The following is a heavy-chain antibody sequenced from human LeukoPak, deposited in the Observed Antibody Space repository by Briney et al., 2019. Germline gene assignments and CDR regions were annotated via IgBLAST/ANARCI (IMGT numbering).Heavy chain of an antibody. V-gene: IGHV7-4-1*02. CDR2: IDTYTGIP. CDR1: GYSFTTHG. Sequence: ASVKVSCKTSGYSFTTHGINWVRQAPGQGLEWMGWIDTYTGIPSYVQDFTGRFVFSVDTSVSTAYAQIIGLLAEDTAVYYCARGARDGAPDYWGQGTLVTVSS. D-gene: IGHD3-10*01. J-gene: IGHJ4*02. CDR3: ARGARDGAPDY.